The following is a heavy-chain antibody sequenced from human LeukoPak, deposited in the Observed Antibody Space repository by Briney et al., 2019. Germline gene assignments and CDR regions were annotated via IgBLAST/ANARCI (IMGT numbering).Heavy chain of an antibody. D-gene: IGHD3-3*01. J-gene: IGHJ5*01. V-gene: IGHV3-23*01. CDR1: GLTFSRYA. CDR3: GKPHYDFWSGPMNWFDS. Sequence: PGWSLRLSCAASGLTFSRYALSWVGQAPRKGLEWVSGIRNSGVNTYYADSVKGRFTISTDNSKNTLYLEMNSLRAEDTAVYYCGKPHYDFWSGPMNWFDSWGQGSLVTVSS. CDR2: IRNSGVNT.